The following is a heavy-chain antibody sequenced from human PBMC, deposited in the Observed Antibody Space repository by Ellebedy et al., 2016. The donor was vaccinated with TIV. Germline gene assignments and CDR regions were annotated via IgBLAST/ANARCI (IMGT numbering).Heavy chain of an antibody. Sequence: ASVKVSCKASGYTFTGYYMHWVRQAPGQGLEWMGIINPSGGSTSYAQKFQGRVTMTRDTSTSTVYMELSSLRSEDTAVYYCARGGGGAAAASNTRYYYYYGMDVWGQGTTVTVSS. V-gene: IGHV1-46*01. D-gene: IGHD6-13*01. J-gene: IGHJ6*02. CDR2: INPSGGST. CDR3: ARGGGGAAAASNTRYYYYYGMDV. CDR1: GYTFTGYY.